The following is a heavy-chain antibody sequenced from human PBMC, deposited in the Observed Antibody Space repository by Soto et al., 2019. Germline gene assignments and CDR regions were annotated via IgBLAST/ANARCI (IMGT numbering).Heavy chain of an antibody. J-gene: IGHJ6*02. CDR2: IIPIFGTA. V-gene: IGHV1-69*13. CDR1: GGTFSSYA. D-gene: IGHD6-13*01. CDR3: ARADTGYSSSWFYYYYYGMDV. Sequence: WASVKVSCKASGGTFSSYAISWVRQAPGQGLEWMGGIIPIFGTANYAQKFQGRVTITADESTSTAYMELSSLRSEDTAVYYCARADTGYSSSWFYYYYYGMDVWGQGTTVTVSS.